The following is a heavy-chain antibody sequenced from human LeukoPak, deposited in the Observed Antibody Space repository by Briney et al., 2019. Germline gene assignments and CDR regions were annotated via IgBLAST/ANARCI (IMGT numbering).Heavy chain of an antibody. D-gene: IGHD6-19*01. J-gene: IGHJ4*02. CDR2: ISSSSSYI. CDR3: ARDDAGIAVAGKGGTDY. V-gene: IGHV3-21*01. CDR1: GFTFSSYW. Sequence: GGSLRLSCAASGFTFSSYWMNWVRQAPGKGLEWVSSISSSSSYIYYADSVKGRFTISRDNAKNSLYLQMNSLRAEDTAVYYCARDDAGIAVAGKGGTDYWGQGTLVTVSS.